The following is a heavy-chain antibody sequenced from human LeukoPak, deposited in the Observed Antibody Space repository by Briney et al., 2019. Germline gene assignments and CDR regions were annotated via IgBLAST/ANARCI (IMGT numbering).Heavy chain of an antibody. J-gene: IGHJ4*02. CDR1: GFSSDNYA. D-gene: IGHD5-12*01. CDR2: ISGRGDYT. Sequence: GGSLRLSCAASGFSSDNYAMGWVRQAPGKGLEWVSTISGRGDYTYYADSVKGRFTISRDNSKNTLYLQMNGLTAEDSAVYYCARGRLQSAYWGQGTLVTVSS. V-gene: IGHV3-23*01. CDR3: ARGRLQSAY.